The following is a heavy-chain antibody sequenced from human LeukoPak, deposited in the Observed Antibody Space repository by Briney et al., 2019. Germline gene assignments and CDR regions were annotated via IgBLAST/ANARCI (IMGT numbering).Heavy chain of an antibody. CDR2: IYYSGST. Sequence: PSQTLSLTCTVSGGSISSGDYYWSWIRQPPGKGLEWIGYIYYSGSTYYNPSLKSRVTISVDTSKNQFSLKLSSVTAADTAVYYCASGRDPEGTAMVTDGAFDIWGQGTMVTVSS. J-gene: IGHJ3*02. CDR1: GGSISSGDYY. CDR3: ASGRDPEGTAMVTDGAFDI. V-gene: IGHV4-30-4*08. D-gene: IGHD5-18*01.